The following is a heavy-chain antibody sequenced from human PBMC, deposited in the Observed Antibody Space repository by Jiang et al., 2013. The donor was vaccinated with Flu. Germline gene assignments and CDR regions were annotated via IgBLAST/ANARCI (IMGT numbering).Heavy chain of an antibody. CDR3: ARGRGYSYGYRYYYDSSGYYDFDY. V-gene: IGHV4-59*01. J-gene: IGHJ4*02. CDR1: GGSISSYY. CDR2: IYYSGST. D-gene: IGHD3-22*01. Sequence: ETLSLTCTVSGGSISSYYWSWIRQPPGKGLEWIGYIYYSGSTNYNPSLKSRVTISVDTSKNQFSLKLSSVTAADTAVYYCARGRGYSYGYRYYYDSSGYYDFDYWGQGTLVTVSS.